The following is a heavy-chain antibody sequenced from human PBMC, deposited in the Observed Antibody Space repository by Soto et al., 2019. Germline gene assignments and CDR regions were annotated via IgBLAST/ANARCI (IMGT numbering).Heavy chain of an antibody. D-gene: IGHD1-26*01. CDR2: INPNSGGT. J-gene: IGHJ4*02. CDR1: GYTFTGYY. Sequence: ASVKVSCKASGYTFTGYYMHCVVRSRGQGLEWMGWINPNSGGTNYAQKFQGRATMTRDTSISTAYMELSRLRSDDTAVYYCARGEVIMYGSYEGYWGQGTLVTVSS. V-gene: IGHV1-2*02. CDR3: ARGEVIMYGSYEGY.